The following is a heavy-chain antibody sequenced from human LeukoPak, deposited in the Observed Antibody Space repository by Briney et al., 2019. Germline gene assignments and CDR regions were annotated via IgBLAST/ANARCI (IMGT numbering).Heavy chain of an antibody. J-gene: IGHJ5*02. D-gene: IGHD1-26*01. CDR3: ARGWASAANWFDP. CDR2: INHSGST. Sequence: SETLSLTCAVYGGSFSGYYWSWIRQPPGKGLEWIGEINHSGSTNYNPSLKSRVTISVDTSKNQFSLKLSSVTAADTAVYYCARGWASAANWFDPWGQGTLVTVSS. V-gene: IGHV4-34*01. CDR1: GGSFSGYY.